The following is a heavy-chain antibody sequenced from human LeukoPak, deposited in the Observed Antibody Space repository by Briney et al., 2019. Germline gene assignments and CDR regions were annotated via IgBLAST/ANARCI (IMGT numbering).Heavy chain of an antibody. CDR1: GFTFSSYA. J-gene: IGHJ3*02. CDR3: AKGLTDAFDI. V-gene: IGHV3-23*01. D-gene: IGHD3-16*01. Sequence: GGSLRLSCAAYGFTFSSYAMSWVRQDPGKGLEWVSAISGTGGSSYFADSVKGRFTISRDNSKNTLYLQMSGLRADDTAVYYCAKGLTDAFDIWGQGTMVTVCS. CDR2: ISGTGGSS.